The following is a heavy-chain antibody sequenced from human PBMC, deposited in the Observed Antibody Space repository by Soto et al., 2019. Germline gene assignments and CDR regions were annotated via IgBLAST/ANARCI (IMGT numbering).Heavy chain of an antibody. CDR3: ARRRYCGVDCYNKFYYGMGV. V-gene: IGHV1-69*02. CDR1: GSTFSSYT. J-gene: IGHJ6*02. CDR2: IIPVLGVT. D-gene: IGHD2-21*02. Sequence: QVQLVQSGAEVRKPGSSVEVSCMASGSTFSSYTVNWVRQAPGQGLEWIGRIIPVLGVTHYARRFQGRVTIAADRSRXTXYLXLASLTSEDTAVYYCARRRYCGVDCYNKFYYGMGVWGQGTTVTVSS.